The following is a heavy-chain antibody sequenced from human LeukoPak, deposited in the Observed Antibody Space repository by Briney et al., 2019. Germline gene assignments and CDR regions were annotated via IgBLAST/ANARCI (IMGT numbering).Heavy chain of an antibody. CDR1: GFTVSSTY. CDR2: IYSGGNT. D-gene: IGHD6-6*01. Sequence: GGSLRLSCAASGFTVSSTYMSWVRQAPGKGLEWVSVIYSGGNTYYADAVKGRFTISRDNSKNTLYLQINGLRAEDTAVYYCARDSEGIAARRYFDYWGQGTLVTVSS. CDR3: ARDSEGIAARRYFDY. J-gene: IGHJ4*02. V-gene: IGHV3-66*01.